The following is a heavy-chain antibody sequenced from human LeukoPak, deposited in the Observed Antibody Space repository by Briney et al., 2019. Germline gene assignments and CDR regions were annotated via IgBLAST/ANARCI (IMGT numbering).Heavy chain of an antibody. J-gene: IGHJ4*02. CDR1: GFTFSSYG. Sequence: GRSLRLSCAASGFTFSSYGMHWVRQAPGKGLEWVAVISYDGSNKYYADSVKGRFTISRDNSKNTLYLQMNSLRAEDTAVYYCAQDIEWGAVAGPLDYWGQGTLVTVSS. CDR2: ISYDGSNK. D-gene: IGHD6-19*01. V-gene: IGHV3-30*18. CDR3: AQDIEWGAVAGPLDY.